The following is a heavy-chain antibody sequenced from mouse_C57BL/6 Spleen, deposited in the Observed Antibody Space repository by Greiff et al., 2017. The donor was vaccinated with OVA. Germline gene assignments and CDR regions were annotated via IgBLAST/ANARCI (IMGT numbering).Heavy chain of an antibody. CDR3: TREGQLRLTY. J-gene: IGHJ3*01. V-gene: IGHV1-15*01. D-gene: IGHD3-2*02. Sequence: VQLQQSGAELVRPGASVTLSCKASGYTFTDYEMHWVKQTPVHGLEWIGAIDPETGGTAYNQKFKGKAILTADKSSSTAYMELRSLTSEDSAVYYCTREGQLRLTYWGQGTLVTVSA. CDR2: IDPETGGT. CDR1: GYTFTDYE.